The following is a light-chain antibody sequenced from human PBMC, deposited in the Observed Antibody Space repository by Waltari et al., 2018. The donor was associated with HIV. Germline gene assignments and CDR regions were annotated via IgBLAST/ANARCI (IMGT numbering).Light chain of an antibody. CDR2: EVS. CDR1: SSDVGGYNY. Sequence: QSALTQPPSASGSPGQSVTISCTGTSSDVGGYNYVSWYQQHPGKAPKPRNYEVSRRPSGVPDRFSGSNSGNTSSLTVSGLQAADEADYDCRSYAGSTKGYVFGTGTKVTVL. V-gene: IGLV2-8*01. J-gene: IGLJ1*01. CDR3: RSYAGSTKGYV.